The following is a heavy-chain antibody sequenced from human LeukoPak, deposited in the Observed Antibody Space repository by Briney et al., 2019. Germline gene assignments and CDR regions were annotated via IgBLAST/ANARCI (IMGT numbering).Heavy chain of an antibody. CDR2: IIPIFGTA. V-gene: IGHV1-69*13. J-gene: IGHJ5*02. D-gene: IGHD3-10*01. CDR3: ARATKWFGPNWFDP. Sequence: SVKVSCKASGGTFSSYAISWVRQAPGQGLERMGGIIPIFGTANYAQKFQGRVTITADESTSTAYMELSSLRSEDTAVYYCARATKWFGPNWFDPWGQGTLVTVSS. CDR1: GGTFSSYA.